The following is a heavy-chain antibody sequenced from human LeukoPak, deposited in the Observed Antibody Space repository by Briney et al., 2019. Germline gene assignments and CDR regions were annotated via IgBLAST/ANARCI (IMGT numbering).Heavy chain of an antibody. D-gene: IGHD2-8*01. CDR2: IYYSGST. CDR3: ARAALGYCTNGVCGEGDY. V-gene: IGHV4-59*01. CDR1: GGSISSYY. Sequence: PSETLSLTCTVSGGSISSYYWSWIRQPPGKGLEWIGYIYYSGSTNYNPSLKSRVTISVDTSKNQFSLKLSSVTAADTAVYYCARAALGYCTNGVCGEGDYWGQGTLVTVSS. J-gene: IGHJ4*02.